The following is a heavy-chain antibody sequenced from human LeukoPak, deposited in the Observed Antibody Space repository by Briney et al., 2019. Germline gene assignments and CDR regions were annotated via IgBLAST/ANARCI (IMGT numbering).Heavy chain of an antibody. CDR2: IYYSGST. J-gene: IGHJ4*02. CDR3: ARDRGGDYYYDSSGWFDY. D-gene: IGHD3-22*01. CDR1: GGSISSYY. V-gene: IGHV4-59*12. Sequence: SETLSLTCTVSGGSISSYYWSWIRQPPGKGLEWIGYIYYSGSTNYNPSLKSRVTISVDTSKNQFSLKLSSVTAADTAVYYCARDRGGDYYYDSSGWFDYWGQGTLVTVSS.